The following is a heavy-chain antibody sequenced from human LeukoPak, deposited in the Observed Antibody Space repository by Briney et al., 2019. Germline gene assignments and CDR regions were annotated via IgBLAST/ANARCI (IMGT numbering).Heavy chain of an antibody. CDR1: GFTFSDYY. V-gene: IGHV3-11*01. Sequence: PGGSLRLSCVASGFTFSDYYMSWIRQAPGKGLEWISYIGGSGSTLFYADSVKGRFTISRDNAKNSLYLQMNSLSAEDTALYFCARDVEYSNIYFYYYIDVWGKGTTVTVSS. CDR2: IGGSGSTL. D-gene: IGHD6-6*01. CDR3: ARDVEYSNIYFYYYIDV. J-gene: IGHJ6*03.